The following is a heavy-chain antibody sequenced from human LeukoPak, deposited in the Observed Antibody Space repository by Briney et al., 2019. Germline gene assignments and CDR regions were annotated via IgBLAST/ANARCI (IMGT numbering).Heavy chain of an antibody. D-gene: IGHD3-22*01. CDR3: ASTPDYDSSGYYIDFDY. V-gene: IGHV4-4*02. CDR2: TYHSGST. CDR1: GGSISSSNW. Sequence: PSETLSLTCAVSGGSISSSNWRRGGRRPPGEGLEGIGETYHSGSTNYNPSPKSRVTISVDKSKNQFSLKLSSVTAADTAVYYCASTPDYDSSGYYIDFDYWGQGTLVTVSS. J-gene: IGHJ4*02.